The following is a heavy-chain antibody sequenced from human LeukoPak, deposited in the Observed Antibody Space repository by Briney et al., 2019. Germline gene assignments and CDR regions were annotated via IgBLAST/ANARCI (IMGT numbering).Heavy chain of an antibody. CDR3: ARDFEEGGVAAAVPAFDY. Sequence: SVKVSCKASGGTFSSYAISWVRQAPGQGLEWMGRIIPILGIANYAQKFQGRVTITADKSTSTAYMELSSLRSEDTAVYYCARDFEEGGVAAAVPAFDYWGQGTLVTVSS. V-gene: IGHV1-69*04. CDR2: IIPILGIA. CDR1: GGTFSSYA. D-gene: IGHD6-13*01. J-gene: IGHJ4*02.